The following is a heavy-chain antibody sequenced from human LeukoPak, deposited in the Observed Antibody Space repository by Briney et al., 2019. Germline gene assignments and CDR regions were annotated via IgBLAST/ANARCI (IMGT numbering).Heavy chain of an antibody. CDR3: VREAGYCASVCLKSNWFDP. J-gene: IGHJ5*02. Sequence: GGSLRLSCAASGFPFSRHAMSWVRQPPGKGLEWVSAISNGNTYYADSVRGRFTISRDDSKNTVYLQMNSLRDEDTALYYCVREAGYCASVCLKSNWFDPWGQRTLVTVSS. CDR1: GFPFSRHA. D-gene: IGHD2-21*02. CDR2: ISNGNT. V-gene: IGHV3-23*01.